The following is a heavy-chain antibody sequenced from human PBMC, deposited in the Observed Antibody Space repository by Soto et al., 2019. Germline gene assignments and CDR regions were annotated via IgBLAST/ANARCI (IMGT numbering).Heavy chain of an antibody. J-gene: IGHJ3*02. D-gene: IGHD5-12*01. CDR1: GGSISSSSYY. CDR2: IYYSGST. CDR3: ARGRDGYNVAFDI. Sequence: QLQLQESGPGLVKPSETLSLTCTVSGGSISSSSYYWGWIRQPPGKGVEWIGSIYYSGSTYYNPSLKSRVTISVDTSKNQCSLKLSSVTAADTAVYYCARGRDGYNVAFDIWGQGTMVTVSS. V-gene: IGHV4-39*01.